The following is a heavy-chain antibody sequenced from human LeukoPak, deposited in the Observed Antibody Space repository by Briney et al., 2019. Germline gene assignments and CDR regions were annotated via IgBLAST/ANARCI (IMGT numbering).Heavy chain of an antibody. V-gene: IGHV3-53*01. CDR3: AKDPPSDY. Sequence: PGGSLRLSCAASGFIVSSNYVSWIRQTPGKGLEWVSVIHSGGTIYYKASVRGRFTISRDNSKNTLYLQMNSLRAEDTAVYYCAKDPPSDYWGQGTLVTVSS. CDR2: IHSGGTI. CDR1: GFIVSSNY. J-gene: IGHJ4*02.